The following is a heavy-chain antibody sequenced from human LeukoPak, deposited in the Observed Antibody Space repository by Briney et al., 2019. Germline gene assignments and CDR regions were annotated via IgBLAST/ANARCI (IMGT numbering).Heavy chain of an antibody. CDR2: IYYSGST. J-gene: IGHJ4*02. D-gene: IGHD4-17*01. CDR3: ARRTTNLHFDY. Sequence: PSETLSLICTVSGGSISSGGYYWSWIRQHPGKGLERIGYIYYSGSTYYNPSLKSRVTISVDTSKNQFSLKLSSVTAADTAVYYCARRTTNLHFDYWGQGTLVTVSS. V-gene: IGHV4-31*03. CDR1: GGSISSGGYY.